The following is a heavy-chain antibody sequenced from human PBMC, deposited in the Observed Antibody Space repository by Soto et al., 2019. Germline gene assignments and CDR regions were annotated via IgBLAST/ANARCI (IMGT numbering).Heavy chain of an antibody. CDR2: ISGSGSST. CDR3: ATDFYGMDV. J-gene: IGHJ6*02. Sequence: EVQLLESGGGLVQPGGSLRLSCAGTGFTFSSYPMNWVRQAPGKGLEWFSAISGSGSSTNFAASVKGRFTISRDTSKNTLYLQMNSLRAEDTAVYYCATDFYGMDVWGQGTTVTVSS. CDR1: GFTFSSYP. V-gene: IGHV3-23*01.